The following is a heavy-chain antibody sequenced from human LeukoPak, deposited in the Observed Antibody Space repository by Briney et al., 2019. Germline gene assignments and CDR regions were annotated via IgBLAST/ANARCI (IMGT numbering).Heavy chain of an antibody. J-gene: IGHJ4*02. D-gene: IGHD2-2*01. Sequence: GGSLRLSCAASGFTFGSYWMHWVRQAPGKGLVWVSHIDRDGRSTNYAGSVKGRFTISRDNARNTLFLQMSSLRAEDTAVYYCARGDAYALNYWGQGTLVTVSS. CDR1: GFTFGSYW. V-gene: IGHV3-74*01. CDR2: IDRDGRST. CDR3: ARGDAYALNY.